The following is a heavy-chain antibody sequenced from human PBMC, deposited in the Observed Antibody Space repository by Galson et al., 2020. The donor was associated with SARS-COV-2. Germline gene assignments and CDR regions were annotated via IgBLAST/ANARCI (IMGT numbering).Heavy chain of an antibody. J-gene: IGHJ5*02. CDR1: GYTLTELS. Sequence: ASVKVSCKVSGYTLTELSMHWVRQATGKGLEWMGGFDPEDGETIYAQKFQGRVTMTEDTSTDTAYMELSSLRSEDTAVYYCATSSAYCGGDCYSNWFDPWGQGTLVTVSS. CDR3: ATSSAYCGGDCYSNWFDP. D-gene: IGHD2-21*01. V-gene: IGHV1-24*01. CDR2: FDPEDGET.